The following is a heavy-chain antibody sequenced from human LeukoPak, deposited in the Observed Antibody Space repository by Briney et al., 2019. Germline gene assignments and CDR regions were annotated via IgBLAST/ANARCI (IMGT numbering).Heavy chain of an antibody. J-gene: IGHJ5*02. CDR1: GGSISSSSYY. CDR2: IYYSGST. D-gene: IGHD3-10*01. V-gene: IGHV4-39*07. Sequence: SETLSLTCTVSGGSISSSSYYWGWIRQPPGKGLEWIGSIYYSGSTYYNPSLKSRVTISVDTSKNQFSLKLSSVTAADTAVYYCARVGAGIYGEDSLLRGSPWGQGTLVTVSS. CDR3: ARVGAGIYGEDSLLRGSP.